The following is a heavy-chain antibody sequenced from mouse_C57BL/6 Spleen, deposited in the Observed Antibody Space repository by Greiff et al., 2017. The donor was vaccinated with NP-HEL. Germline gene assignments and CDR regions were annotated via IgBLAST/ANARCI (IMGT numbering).Heavy chain of an antibody. J-gene: IGHJ1*03. CDR2: IDPSDSYT. CDR3: ARNPYYYGSSYPGYWYFDV. Sequence: QVQLQQPGAELVMPGASVKLSCKASGYTFTSYWMHWVKQRPGQGLEWIGEIDPSDSYTNYNQKFKGKSTLTVDKSSSTAYMQLSSLTSEDSAVYYCARNPYYYGSSYPGYWYFDVWGTGTTVTVSS. CDR1: GYTFTSYW. D-gene: IGHD1-1*01. V-gene: IGHV1-69*01.